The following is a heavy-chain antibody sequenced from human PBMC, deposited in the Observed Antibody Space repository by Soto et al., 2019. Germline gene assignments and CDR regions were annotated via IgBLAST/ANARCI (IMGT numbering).Heavy chain of an antibody. Sequence: SETLSLTCAVYGGSFSGYYWSWIRQPPGKGLEWIGEINHSGSTNYDPSLKSRVTISVDTSKNQFSLKLSSVTAADTAVYYCARGPRYGSGSYYFDYWGQGTLVTVSS. D-gene: IGHD3-10*01. CDR3: ARGPRYGSGSYYFDY. V-gene: IGHV4-34*01. CDR1: GGSFSGYY. J-gene: IGHJ4*02. CDR2: INHSGST.